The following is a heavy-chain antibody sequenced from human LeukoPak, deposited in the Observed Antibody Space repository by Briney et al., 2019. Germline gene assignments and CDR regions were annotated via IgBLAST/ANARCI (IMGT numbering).Heavy chain of an antibody. CDR1: GFTFSDYY. Sequence: QAGGSLRLSCAASGFTFSDYYMSWVRQAPGKGLEWVGLIRDSGEAFYADFARGRFAISRDESENTLYLQMNSLRVEDTAVYFCARDRAANQDWVEFDPRGQGTPVIVSS. CDR3: ARDRAANQDWVEFDP. CDR2: IRDSGEA. J-gene: IGHJ5*02. D-gene: IGHD3/OR15-3a*01. V-gene: IGHV3-66*03.